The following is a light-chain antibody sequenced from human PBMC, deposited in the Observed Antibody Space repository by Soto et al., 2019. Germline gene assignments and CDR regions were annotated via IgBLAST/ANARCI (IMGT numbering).Light chain of an antibody. J-gene: IGKJ3*01. Sequence: DIQMTQCPSSLSASVGDRVTITCQASQDISNYLNWYQQKPGKAPKLLIYDASNLETGVPSRFIGSGSGTDFTFTISSLQPEDIATYYCQQYDNLPFTFGPGTKVDIK. V-gene: IGKV1-33*01. CDR2: DAS. CDR1: QDISNY. CDR3: QQYDNLPFT.